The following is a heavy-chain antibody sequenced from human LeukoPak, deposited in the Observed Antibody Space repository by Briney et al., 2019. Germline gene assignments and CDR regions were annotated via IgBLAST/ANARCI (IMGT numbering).Heavy chain of an antibody. V-gene: IGHV1-69*13. D-gene: IGHD5-12*01. CDR3: ARCTSGYDLHFDY. CDR1: GGTFSSYA. J-gene: IGHJ4*02. CDR2: IIPIFGTA. Sequence: SVTVSCKASGGTFSSYAISWVRQAPGQGPEWMAGIIPIFGTANYAQKFQGRVTITADESTSTAYMELSSLRSEDTAVYYCARCTSGYDLHFDYWGQGTLVTVSS.